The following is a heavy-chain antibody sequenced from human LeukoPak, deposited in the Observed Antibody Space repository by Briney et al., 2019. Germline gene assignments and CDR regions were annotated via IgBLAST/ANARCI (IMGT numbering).Heavy chain of an antibody. CDR3: AKGGRYSSSHGIFDY. CDR1: GFTFSSYA. D-gene: IGHD6-13*01. J-gene: IGHJ4*02. CDR2: ISGSGGST. V-gene: IGHV3-23*01. Sequence: GGSLRLSCAASGFTFSSYAMSWVRQAPGKGLEWVSAISGSGGSTHYADSVKGRFTISRDNSKNTLYLQMNSLRAEDTAVYYCAKGGRYSSSHGIFDYWGQGTLVTVSS.